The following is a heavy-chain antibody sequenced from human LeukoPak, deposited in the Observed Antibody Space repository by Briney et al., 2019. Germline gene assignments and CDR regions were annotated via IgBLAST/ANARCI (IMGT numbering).Heavy chain of an antibody. CDR1: GFIFSSYG. CDR2: IWYDGSNK. D-gene: IGHD3-10*01. CDR3: ARGVGNYYYGMDV. V-gene: IGHV3-33*01. J-gene: IGHJ6*02. Sequence: GGSLRLSCAASGFIFSSYGMHWVRQAPGRGLEWVAVIWYDGSNKYYADSVKGRFTISRDNSENTLYLQMNSLRAEDTAVYYCARGVGNYYYGMDVWGQGTTVTVSS.